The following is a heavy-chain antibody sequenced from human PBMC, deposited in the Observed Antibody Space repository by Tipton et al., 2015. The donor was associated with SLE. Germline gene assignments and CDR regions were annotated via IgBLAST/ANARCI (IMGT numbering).Heavy chain of an antibody. CDR1: GASISSYY. J-gene: IGHJ2*01. D-gene: IGHD2-21*01. CDR2: IYYSGST. CDR3: ASTRLDIVVVWYFDL. Sequence: TLSLTCTVSGASISSYYWSWIRQPPGKGLEWIGSIYYSGSTYYNPSLKSRVTISVDTSKNQFSLKLSSVTAADTAVYYCASTRLDIVVVWYFDLWGRGTLVTVSS. V-gene: IGHV4-59*12.